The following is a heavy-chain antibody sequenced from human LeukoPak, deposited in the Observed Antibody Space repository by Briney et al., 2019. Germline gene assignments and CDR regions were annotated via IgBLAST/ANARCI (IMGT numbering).Heavy chain of an antibody. V-gene: IGHV3-23*01. CDR1: GYTFRTSA. CDR3: AKKTPGIHPFDS. CDR2: VGTDSDT. D-gene: IGHD6-13*01. J-gene: IGHJ4*02. Sequence: GGSLRLSCAASGYTFRTSAFSWVRQSPGRGLEWVSTVGTDSDTYYADSVKGRFTISRDNSKNTVYLQMTGLRADDTAVYYCAKKTPGIHPFDSWGQGTLVTVSP.